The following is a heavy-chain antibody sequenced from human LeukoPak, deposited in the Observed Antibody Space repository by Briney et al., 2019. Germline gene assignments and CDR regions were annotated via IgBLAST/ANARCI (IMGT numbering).Heavy chain of an antibody. CDR3: ARDYCSSTSCYDY. J-gene: IGHJ4*02. CDR2: ISSSGGTI. CDR1: GFTFSSYE. Sequence: GGSLRLSCAASGFTFSSYEMNWVRQAPGKGLEWVSYISSSGGTIYYADSVKGRFTISRDNAKNSLYLQMDSLRAEDTAVYYCARDYCSSTSCYDYWGQGTLVTVSS. D-gene: IGHD2-2*01. V-gene: IGHV3-48*03.